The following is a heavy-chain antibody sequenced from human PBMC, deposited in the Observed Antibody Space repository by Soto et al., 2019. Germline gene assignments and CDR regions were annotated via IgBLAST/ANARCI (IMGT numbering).Heavy chain of an antibody. J-gene: IGHJ4*02. CDR2: IYYSGST. V-gene: IGHV4-59*01. CDR3: ARVIDDIVATTHSGFDY. D-gene: IGHD5-12*01. Sequence: PSETLSLTCTVSGGSISSYYWSWIRQPPGKGLEWIGYIYYSGSTNYNPSLKSRVTISVDTSKNQFSLKLSSVTAADTAVYYCARVIDDIVATTHSGFDYWGQGTLVTVSS. CDR1: GGSISSYY.